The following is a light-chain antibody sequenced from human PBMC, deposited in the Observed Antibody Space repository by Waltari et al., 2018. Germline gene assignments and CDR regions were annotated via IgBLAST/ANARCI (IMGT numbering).Light chain of an antibody. V-gene: IGLV2-14*03. Sequence: QSALTQPASVSGSPGQSLTISCTGPSSDVGGFKYVSWYQQHPGKAPKLMIYDVNIRPSGVSNRFSGSKSGNTASLTISGLQAEDEADYYCSSYTSSSTLVFGAGTKLTVL. J-gene: IGLJ2*01. CDR1: SSDVGGFKY. CDR3: SSYTSSSTLV. CDR2: DVN.